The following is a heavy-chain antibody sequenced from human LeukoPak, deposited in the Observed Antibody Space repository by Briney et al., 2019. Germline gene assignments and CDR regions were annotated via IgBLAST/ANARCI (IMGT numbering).Heavy chain of an antibody. J-gene: IGHJ4*02. V-gene: IGHV3-21*01. D-gene: IGHD3-10*01. CDR1: GFTFSSYS. CDR3: ARDLSGRLTHFDY. CDR2: ISSSSSYI. Sequence: GGSLRLSCAASGFTFSSYSMNWVRQAPGKGLEWVSSISSSSSYIYYADSVKGRFTISRDNAKNSLYLQMNSLRAEDTAVYYCARDLSGRLTHFDYWGQGTLVTVSS.